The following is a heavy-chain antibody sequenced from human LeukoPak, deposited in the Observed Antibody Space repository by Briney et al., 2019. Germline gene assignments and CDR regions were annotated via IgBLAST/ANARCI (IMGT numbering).Heavy chain of an antibody. CDR3: ARDRGNGSNLFDY. Sequence: SETLSLTCTVSGGSVSSGSYYRSWIRQPPGKGLEWIGFIYYSGSTNYNPSLKSRVTISVDTSKNQFSLKVGSVTAADTAVYYCARDRGNGSNLFDYWGQGTLVTVSS. D-gene: IGHD1-26*01. CDR2: IYYSGST. CDR1: GGSVSSGSYY. J-gene: IGHJ4*02. V-gene: IGHV4-61*01.